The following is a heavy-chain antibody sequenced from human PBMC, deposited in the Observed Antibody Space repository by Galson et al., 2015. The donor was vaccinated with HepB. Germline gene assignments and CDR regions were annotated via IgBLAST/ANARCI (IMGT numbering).Heavy chain of an antibody. CDR2: LSTTGTTI. V-gene: IGHV3-48*01. D-gene: IGHD6-13*01. CDR1: GFTFSTST. Sequence: SLRLSCAASGFTFSTSTMNWVRQAPGKGLEWVAYLSTTGTTIYYADSVQGRFPVSRDHAKNSLFLQMNSLKTEDTAVYYCTRPGYGSSWFLDYSHGMDIWGQGTTVIVS. CDR3: TRPGYGSSWFLDYSHGMDI. J-gene: IGHJ6*02.